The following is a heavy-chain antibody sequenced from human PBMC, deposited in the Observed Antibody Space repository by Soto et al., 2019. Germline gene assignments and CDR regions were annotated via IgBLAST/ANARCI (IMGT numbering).Heavy chain of an antibody. CDR2: IYYSGST. CDR3: ARGSYTTSYYFDY. V-gene: IGHV4-39*01. D-gene: IGHD3-10*01. J-gene: IGHJ4*02. CDR1: GGSISSSSYY. Sequence: SETLSLTCTVSGGSISSSSYYCGWIRQPPGKGLEWIGSIYYSGSTYYNPSLKSRVTISVDTSKNQFSLKLSSVTAADTAVYYCARGSYTTSYYFDYWGQGTLVTVSS.